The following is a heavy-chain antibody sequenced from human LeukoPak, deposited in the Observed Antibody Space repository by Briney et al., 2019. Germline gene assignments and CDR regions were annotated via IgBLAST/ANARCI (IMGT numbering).Heavy chain of an antibody. J-gene: IGHJ6*02. CDR3: AKVGDDDYYYGMDV. D-gene: IGHD3-16*01. CDR1: GFTFSSYG. CDR2: ISYDGSNK. Sequence: PGGSLRLSCPASGFTFSSYGMHWVRQAPGKGLEWVAVISYDGSNKYYADSVKGRFTISRDNSKNTLYLQMNSLRAEDTAVYYCAKVGDDDYYYGMDVWGQGTTVTVSS. V-gene: IGHV3-30*18.